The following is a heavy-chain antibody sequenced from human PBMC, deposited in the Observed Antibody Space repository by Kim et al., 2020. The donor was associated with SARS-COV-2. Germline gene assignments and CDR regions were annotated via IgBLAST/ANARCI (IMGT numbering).Heavy chain of an antibody. CDR2: IIPILGIA. V-gene: IGHV1-69*04. CDR3: ARDRGGSYSMDV. Sequence: SVKVSCKASGGTFSSYAISWVRQAPGQGLEWMGRIIPILGIANYAQKFQGRVTITADKSTSTAYTELSSLRSEDTAVYYCARDRGGSYSMDVWGQGTTV. CDR1: GGTFSSYA. J-gene: IGHJ6*01. D-gene: IGHD1-26*01.